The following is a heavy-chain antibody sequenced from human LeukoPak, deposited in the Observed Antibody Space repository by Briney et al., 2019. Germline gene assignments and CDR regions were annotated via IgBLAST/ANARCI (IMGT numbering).Heavy chain of an antibody. Sequence: GGSLRLSCAASGFTFSSYAMSWVRQAPGKGLEWVSAISGSGGSTYYADSVKGRFTISRDNSKNTLYLQMNSLRAEDTAVYYCAKITLPYVWGSYRYKSRDDYWGQGTLVTVSS. CDR1: GFTFSSYA. CDR3: AKITLPYVWGSYRYKSRDDY. D-gene: IGHD3-16*02. J-gene: IGHJ4*02. CDR2: ISGSGGST. V-gene: IGHV3-23*01.